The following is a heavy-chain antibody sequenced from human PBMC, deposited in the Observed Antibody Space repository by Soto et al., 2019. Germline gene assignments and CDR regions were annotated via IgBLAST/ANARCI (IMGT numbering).Heavy chain of an antibody. J-gene: IGHJ4*02. D-gene: IGHD3-16*01. V-gene: IGHV4-34*01. CDR1: GGSFSGYY. Sequence: QVQLQQWGAGLLKPSETLSLTCAVYGGSFSGYYWSWIRQPPGKGLEWIGEINHSGSTNYNPSLKNRVTISVDTSKTQFSLKLISVTAADTAVYYWARGGGISPTFGYWGQGTLVTVSS. CDR3: ARGGGISPTFGY. CDR2: INHSGST.